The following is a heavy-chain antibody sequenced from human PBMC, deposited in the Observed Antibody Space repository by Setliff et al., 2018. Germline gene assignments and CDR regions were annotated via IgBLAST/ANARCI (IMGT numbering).Heavy chain of an antibody. V-gene: IGHV3-74*01. CDR3: ARSINGYQQRYDI. CDR2: INNDGSSG. Sequence: GESLKISCAASGFTFSTYWMHWVSQVPGKGLVWVSRINNDGSSGDYADSVKGRFTISRDNAKNSLYLLMKSVRVDDTAVYYCARSINGYQQRYDIWGQGALVTVSS. D-gene: IGHD3-22*01. CDR1: GFTFSTYW. J-gene: IGHJ4*02.